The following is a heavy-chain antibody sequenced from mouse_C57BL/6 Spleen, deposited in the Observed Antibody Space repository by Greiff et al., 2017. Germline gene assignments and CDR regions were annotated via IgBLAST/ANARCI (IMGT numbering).Heavy chain of an antibody. CDR1: GYAFSSSW. V-gene: IGHV1-82*01. CDR3: ARPYYYGSGGFAY. J-gene: IGHJ3*01. D-gene: IGHD1-1*01. CDR2: IYPGDGDT. Sequence: VQLQESGPELVKPGASVKISYKASGYAFSSSWTNWVKQRPGKGLEWIGRIYPGDGDTNYNGKFKGKATLTADKSSSTAYMQLSSLTSEDSAVYFCARPYYYGSGGFAYWGQGTLVTVSA.